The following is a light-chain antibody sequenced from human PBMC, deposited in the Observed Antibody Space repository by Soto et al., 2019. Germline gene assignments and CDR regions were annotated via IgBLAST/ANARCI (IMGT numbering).Light chain of an antibody. Sequence: TARITFGGDNIGSKSVHWYQQKPGQAPVLVVHDDSDRPSGIPERFSGSNSGNTATLIISRVAAGDEADYYCQVWDSGSDRVVFGGGTQVTVL. CDR1: NIGSKS. CDR2: DDS. J-gene: IGLJ2*01. CDR3: QVWDSGSDRVV. V-gene: IGLV3-21*02.